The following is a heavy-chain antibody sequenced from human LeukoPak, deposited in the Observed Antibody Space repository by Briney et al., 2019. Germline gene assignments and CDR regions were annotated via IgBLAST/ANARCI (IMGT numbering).Heavy chain of an antibody. CDR1: GYTFTSYD. D-gene: IGHD3-10*01. CDR3: ARVVMVRGVISDY. V-gene: IGHV1-8*01. CDR2: MNPNSGNT. Sequence: GASVKVSCKASGYTFTSYDINWVRQATGQGLEWMGWMNPNSGNTGYAQKFQGRVTMTRNTSIGTAYMELSSLRSEDTAVYYCARVVMVRGVISDYWGQGTLVTVSS. J-gene: IGHJ4*02.